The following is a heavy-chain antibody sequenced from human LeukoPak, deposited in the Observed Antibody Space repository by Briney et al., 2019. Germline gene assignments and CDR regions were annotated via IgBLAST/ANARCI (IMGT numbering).Heavy chain of an antibody. CDR3: ARSRYSSSYLKY. D-gene: IGHD6-13*01. V-gene: IGHV3-23*01. J-gene: IGHJ4*02. CDR1: GFTFSSYA. CDR2: ISGSGGST. Sequence: GRSLRLSCAASGFTFSSYAMSWVRQAPGKGLEWVSAISGSGGSTYYADSVKGRFTISRDNSKNTLYLQMNSLRAEDTAVYYCARSRYSSSYLKYWGQGTLVTVSS.